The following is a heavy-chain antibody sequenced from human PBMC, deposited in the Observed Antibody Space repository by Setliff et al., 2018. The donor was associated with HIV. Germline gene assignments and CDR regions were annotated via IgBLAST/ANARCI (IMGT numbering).Heavy chain of an antibody. Sequence: SETLSLTCTVTGGSISSGGFYWTWIRQHPGKGLEWIGYIYNTGSTYHSPSLESRVTISIDTSKNQFSLKLSSMTAADTAVYYCAREEKLAVHTTRPPRFDCWGQGTLVTVSS. D-gene: IGHD5-18*01. V-gene: IGHV4-31*03. CDR1: GGSISSGGFY. J-gene: IGHJ4*02. CDR3: AREEKLAVHTTRPPRFDC. CDR2: IYNTGST.